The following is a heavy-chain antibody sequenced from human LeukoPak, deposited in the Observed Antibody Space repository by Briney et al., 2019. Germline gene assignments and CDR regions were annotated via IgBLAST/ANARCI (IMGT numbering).Heavy chain of an antibody. D-gene: IGHD5-18*01. J-gene: IGHJ4*02. CDR1: GFTFSSYG. V-gene: IGHV3-30*02. Sequence: GGSLRLSCAASGFTFSSYGMHWVRQAPGKGLEWVAFDRFTISRDNSKNTLYLQMNSLRAEDTAVYYCAKDLERGYSYGYRRGPPDYWGQGTLVTVSS. CDR3: AKDLERGYSYGYRRGPPDY.